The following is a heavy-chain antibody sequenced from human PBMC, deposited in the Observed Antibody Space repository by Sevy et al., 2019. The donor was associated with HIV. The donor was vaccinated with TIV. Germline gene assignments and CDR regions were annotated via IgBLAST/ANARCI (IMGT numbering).Heavy chain of an antibody. Sequence: SETLSLTCAVYGGSFSTYYWSRIRQPPGKGLEWIGEINHSGNTNYNPSLKSRVTISVDTSKNQFSLKLSSVTAADTAVYYCARGGSLKYYYDSSGYYYRFDSWGQGTLVTVSS. V-gene: IGHV4-34*01. CDR2: INHSGNT. J-gene: IGHJ4*02. CDR3: ARGGSLKYYYDSSGYYYRFDS. CDR1: GGSFSTYY. D-gene: IGHD3-22*01.